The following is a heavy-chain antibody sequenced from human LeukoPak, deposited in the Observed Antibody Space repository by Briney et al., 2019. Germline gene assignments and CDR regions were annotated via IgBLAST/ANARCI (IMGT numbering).Heavy chain of an antibody. CDR2: IKEDGSEK. CDR3: ARAMDF. Sequence: PGGSLRLSCAASGFTFSSYGMRWVRQTPGMGLEWVANIKEDGSEKYYVDSVKGRFTISRDNARNSLYLQMNSLRVEDTAVYYCARAMDFWGQGTLVTVSS. J-gene: IGHJ4*02. V-gene: IGHV3-7*03. CDR1: GFTFSSYG.